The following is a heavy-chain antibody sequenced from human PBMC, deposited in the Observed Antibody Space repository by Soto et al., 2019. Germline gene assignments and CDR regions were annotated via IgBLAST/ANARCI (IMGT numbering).Heavy chain of an antibody. Sequence: QVQLVESGGGVVRPGRSLRLSCAASGFTFSSFSLHWVRQAPGKGLEWLALISYDGGKKFNADSVKGRFTISRDNSNNTLYLQLNSLRPEDTAVYYCARTTTVAGTPEFDYWGQGALVTVSS. V-gene: IGHV3-30-3*01. J-gene: IGHJ4*02. D-gene: IGHD6-19*01. CDR2: ISYDGGKK. CDR3: ARTTTVAGTPEFDY. CDR1: GFTFSSFS.